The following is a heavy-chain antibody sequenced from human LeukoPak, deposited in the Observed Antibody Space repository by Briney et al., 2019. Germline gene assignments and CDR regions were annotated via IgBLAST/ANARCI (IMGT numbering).Heavy chain of an antibody. CDR1: HFTFSNYA. CDR2: ISGSGDST. CDR3: AKCGGDVLLWFGELLSDY. J-gene: IGHJ4*02. D-gene: IGHD3-10*01. V-gene: IGHV3-23*01. Sequence: GGSLRLSCAASHFTFSNYAMSWVRQAPGKGLEWVSVISGSGDSTYTADSVKGRFTISRDNSQNTLYLQMNSLRFEDTAVYYCAKCGGDVLLWFGELLSDYWGQGTLVTVSS.